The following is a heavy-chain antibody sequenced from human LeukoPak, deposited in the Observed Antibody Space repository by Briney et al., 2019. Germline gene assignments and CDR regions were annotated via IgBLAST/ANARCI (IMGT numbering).Heavy chain of an antibody. D-gene: IGHD1-26*01. V-gene: IGHV1-69*04. CDR3: ARLTVGVPFYFDY. J-gene: IGHJ4*02. Sequence: SVKVSCKASGGTFSSYAISWVRQAPGQGLEWMGRTIPIIGIPNYAQKFQDRVTITADKSTSTAYMELSSLRSEDTAVYYCARLTVGVPFYFDYWGQGTLVTVSS. CDR1: GGTFSSYA. CDR2: TIPIIGIP.